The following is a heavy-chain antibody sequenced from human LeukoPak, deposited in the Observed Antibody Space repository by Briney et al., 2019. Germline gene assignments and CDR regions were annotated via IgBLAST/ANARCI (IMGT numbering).Heavy chain of an antibody. V-gene: IGHV4-59*08. CDR3: ARTIRKDSSGRYFDY. CDR1: GGSISGYY. J-gene: IGHJ4*02. D-gene: IGHD6-19*01. Sequence: SETLSLTCSVSGGSISGYYWSWIQQLPGERLEWIGYIYHNGRTTYNPSLKSRVTISVDTSKNQFSLKLSSVTAADTAVYYCARTIRKDSSGRYFDYWGQGTLVTVSS. CDR2: IYHNGRT.